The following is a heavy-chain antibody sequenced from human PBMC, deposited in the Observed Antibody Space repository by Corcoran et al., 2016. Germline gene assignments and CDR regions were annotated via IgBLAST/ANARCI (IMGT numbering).Heavy chain of an antibody. D-gene: IGHD3-22*01. J-gene: IGHJ3*02. CDR1: GFTVSSNY. V-gene: IGHV3-53*01. CDR2: IYSGGST. CDR3: ARDLRYYYDSRDHDAFDI. Sequence: EVQLVESGGGLIQPGGSLRLSCAASGFTVSSNYMSWVRQAPGKGLEWVSVIYSGGSTYYADSVKGRFTISRDNSKNTLYLQMNSLRAEDTAVYYCARDLRYYYDSRDHDAFDIWGQGTMVTVSS.